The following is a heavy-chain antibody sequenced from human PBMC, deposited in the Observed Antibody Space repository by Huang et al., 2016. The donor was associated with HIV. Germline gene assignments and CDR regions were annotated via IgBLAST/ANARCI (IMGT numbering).Heavy chain of an antibody. J-gene: IGHJ4*02. CDR1: GYAFTSYY. D-gene: IGHD3-22*01. V-gene: IGHV1-46*01. CDR2: INPSDGST. CDR3: ARDRDFYDSSGYWGFNYFDY. Sequence: VKVSCKASGYAFTSYYMHWVRQAPGQGLEWMGIINPSDGSTSYAKKFQGRVTTTRDTSTNTVFMELSSLRSEDTAVYYCARDRDFYDSSGYWGFNYFDYWGQGTLVTVSS.